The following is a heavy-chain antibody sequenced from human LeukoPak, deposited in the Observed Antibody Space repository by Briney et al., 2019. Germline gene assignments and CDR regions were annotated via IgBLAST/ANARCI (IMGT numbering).Heavy chain of an antibody. V-gene: IGHV4-34*01. CDR2: INHSGST. J-gene: IGHJ4*02. Sequence: SETLSLTCAVYGGSFSGYYWSWIRQPPGKGLEWIGEINHSGSTNYNPSLKSRVTISVDTSKNQFSLKLGSVTAADTAVYYCARTPYSGSHFDYWGQGTLVTVSS. CDR3: ARTPYSGSHFDY. CDR1: GGSFSGYY. D-gene: IGHD1-26*01.